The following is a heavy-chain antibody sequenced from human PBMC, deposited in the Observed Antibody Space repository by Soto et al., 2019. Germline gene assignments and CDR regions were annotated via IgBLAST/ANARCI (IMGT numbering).Heavy chain of an antibody. CDR1: GFNFISYS. Sequence: EVQLVESGGGLVQPGGSLRLSCTASGFNFISYSMNWVRQAPGKGLEWVSDISSSSSTMYYADSVKGRFTVSRDNAKSSVYLQMNSLRDEDSAVYYCARPPYGGHYYYSMDVWGQGTTVTVSS. V-gene: IGHV3-48*02. J-gene: IGHJ6*02. CDR3: ARPPYGGHYYYSMDV. D-gene: IGHD4-17*01. CDR2: ISSSSSTM.